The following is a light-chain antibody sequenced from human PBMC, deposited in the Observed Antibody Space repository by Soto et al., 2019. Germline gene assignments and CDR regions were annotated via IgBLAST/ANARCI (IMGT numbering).Light chain of an antibody. J-gene: IGKJ1*01. CDR1: QSVRGGF. V-gene: IGKV3-20*01. CDR3: QQYGTSPWT. Sequence: ENVLTQSPGTLSLSPGNRATLSCRASQSVRGGFLAWYQQRSGQPPRLLIYGASSRATDIPDRFSGSGSETDFSLTTSSLEPEDFAVYYCQQYGTSPWTFGQGTKVEI. CDR2: GAS.